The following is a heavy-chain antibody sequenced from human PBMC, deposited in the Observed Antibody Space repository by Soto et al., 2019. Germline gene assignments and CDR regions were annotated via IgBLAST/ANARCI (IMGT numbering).Heavy chain of an antibody. CDR3: ARGVHIAVVTASFYY. V-gene: IGHV1-46*02. CDR1: GYTLNTYY. CDR2: IHPSGGGS. J-gene: IGHJ4*02. D-gene: IGHD2-21*02. Sequence: ASVKVSCKPSGYTLNTYYLHWVRQAPGQGLEWMGIIHPSGGGSTYAQKFLGRVTMTRDTSTSTVFMELSSLRSADTAVYYCARGVHIAVVTASFYYWGQGTLVTVSS.